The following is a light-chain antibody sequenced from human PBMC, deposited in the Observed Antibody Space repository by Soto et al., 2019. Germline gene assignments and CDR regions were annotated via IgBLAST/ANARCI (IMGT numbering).Light chain of an antibody. CDR1: QNISTY. J-gene: IGKJ4*01. V-gene: IGKV3-11*01. Sequence: EIVLTQSPATLSLSPGERGTLSCRASQNISTYLAWYQQKPGQAPRLLIYDASKRATGIPARFSGSGSGTDFTLTISSLEPEDSAVYYCQYRGNWPPPFGGGTKVEIK. CDR3: QYRGNWPPP. CDR2: DAS.